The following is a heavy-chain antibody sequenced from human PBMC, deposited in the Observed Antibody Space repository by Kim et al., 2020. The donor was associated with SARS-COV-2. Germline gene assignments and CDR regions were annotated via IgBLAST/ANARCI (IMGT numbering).Heavy chain of an antibody. V-gene: IGHV3-73*01. CDR2: IRSKANSYAT. J-gene: IGHJ3*02. CDR3: TRVPGTELAFWDAYD. CDR1: GFSFSDSA. Sequence: GGSLRLSCAASGFSFSDSAMHWVRQASGKGLEWVGRIRSKANSYATTYASSGKGRFTISRDDSKNAAYLQMNSLKTEDTSVYYCTRVPGTELAFWDAYD. D-gene: IGHD3-3*02.